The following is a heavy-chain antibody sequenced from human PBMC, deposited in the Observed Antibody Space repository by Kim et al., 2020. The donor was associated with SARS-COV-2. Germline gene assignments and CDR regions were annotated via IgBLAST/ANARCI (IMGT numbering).Heavy chain of an antibody. D-gene: IGHD3-22*01. V-gene: IGHV5-51*01. CDR2: IYPGDSDT. CDR3: ARHGGYYYDSSGYYD. Sequence: GESLKISCKGSGYSFTSYWIGWVRQMPGKGLEWMGIIYPGDSDTRYSPSFQGQVTISADKSISTAYLQWSSLKASDTAMYYCARHGGYYYDSSGYYDWGQRTLVTVSS. J-gene: IGHJ4*02. CDR1: GYSFTSYW.